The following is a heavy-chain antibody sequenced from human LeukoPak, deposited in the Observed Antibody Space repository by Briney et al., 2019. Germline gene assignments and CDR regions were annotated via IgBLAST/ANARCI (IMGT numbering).Heavy chain of an antibody. CDR3: ARAVCYDSSGYWGYYFVS. J-gene: IGHJ4*02. V-gene: IGHV3-7*01. CDR2: INQDASEK. D-gene: IGHD3-22*01. Sequence: GGSLRLSCAASGFTFSSHWMSWVRQAPGKGLEWVANINQDASEKYYVDSVEGRFTISRDNAKNSLYLQMNSLRVEDTAVYYCARAVCYDSSGYWGYYFVSWGQGTLVTVSS. CDR1: GFTFSSHW.